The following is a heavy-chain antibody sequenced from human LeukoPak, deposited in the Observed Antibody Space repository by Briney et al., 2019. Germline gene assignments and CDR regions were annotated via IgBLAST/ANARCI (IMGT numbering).Heavy chain of an antibody. CDR3: AKDAAKYYDSSGYYGTLFDY. J-gene: IGHJ4*02. CDR1: GFTFSSYA. Sequence: GGSLRLSCAASGFTFSSYAMSWVRQAPGKGLEWVSAISGSGGSTYYADSVKGRFTISRDNSKNTLYLQMNGLRAEDTAVYYCAKDAAKYYDSSGYYGTLFDYWGQGTLVTVSS. CDR2: ISGSGGST. D-gene: IGHD3-22*01. V-gene: IGHV3-23*01.